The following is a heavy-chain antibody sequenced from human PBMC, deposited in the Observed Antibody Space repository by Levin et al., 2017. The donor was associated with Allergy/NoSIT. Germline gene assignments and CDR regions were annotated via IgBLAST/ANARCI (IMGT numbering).Heavy chain of an antibody. D-gene: IGHD3-10*01. CDR2: IYYSGST. CDR1: GGSISSSSYY. J-gene: IGHJ3*02. V-gene: IGHV4-39*02. CDR3: ARDFVTMVRGNRGAFDI. Sequence: SETLSLTCTVSGGSISSSSYYWGWIRQPPGKGLEWIGSIYYSGSTYYNPSLKSRVTISVDTSKNQFSLKLSSVTAADTAVYYCARDFVTMVRGNRGAFDIWGQGTMVTVSS.